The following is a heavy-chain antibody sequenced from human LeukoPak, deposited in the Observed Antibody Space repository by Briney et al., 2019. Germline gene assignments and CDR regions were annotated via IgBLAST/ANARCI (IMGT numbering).Heavy chain of an antibody. CDR2: INGGGKT. D-gene: IGHD6-19*01. CDR1: GGSSSVYF. Sequence: SETLSLTCAVNGGSSSVYFCSWIRQSPGKGLEWIGEINGGGKTDYNPSLKSRVSMSVDTSKNQVSLKLRSVTAADTAVYYCARGDSGWYLGLGFDYWGQGTLVTVSS. CDR3: ARGDSGWYLGLGFDY. V-gene: IGHV4-34*01. J-gene: IGHJ4*02.